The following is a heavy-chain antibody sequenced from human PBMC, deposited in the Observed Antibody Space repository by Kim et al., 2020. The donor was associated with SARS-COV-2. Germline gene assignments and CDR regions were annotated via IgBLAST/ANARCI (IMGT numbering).Heavy chain of an antibody. CDR3: ASGVIVVVTAGGMDV. D-gene: IGHD3-22*01. Sequence: PSLKSRVTISVDTSKNPFSRKLSSVTAADTAVYYCASGVIVVVTAGGMDVWGQGTTVTVSS. J-gene: IGHJ6*02. V-gene: IGHV4-34*01.